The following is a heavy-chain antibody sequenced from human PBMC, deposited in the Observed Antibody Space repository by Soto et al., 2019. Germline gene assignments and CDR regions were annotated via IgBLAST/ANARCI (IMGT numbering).Heavy chain of an antibody. CDR3: AKAMIPESATGNFFFDS. V-gene: IGHV3-23*01. D-gene: IGHD3-9*01. CDR2: ISGSGSST. CDR1: GFTFSSYA. Sequence: GGSLRLSCAASGFTFSSYAMSWVRQAPGKGLEWVSAISGSGSSTYYADSVKGRFTISRDNSKNTLYLQMNSLRDQDTAVYYCAKAMIPESATGNFFFDSWGQGAKVTVSS. J-gene: IGHJ4*02.